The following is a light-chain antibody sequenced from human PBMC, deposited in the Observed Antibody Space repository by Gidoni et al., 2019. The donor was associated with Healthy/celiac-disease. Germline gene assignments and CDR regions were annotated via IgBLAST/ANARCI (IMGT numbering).Light chain of an antibody. V-gene: IGKV2-28*01. J-gene: IGKJ1*01. CDR3: MQALQTPPA. Sequence: IARPQSRLSLPVTPGEPASTSCRSSQSLLHSNGYNYLEWYLQKAGQSPQLLIYMGSNRASGVPDRFSGSGSGTDFTLKISRVEGEDVGVYYCMQALQTPPAFGQGTKVEIE. CDR2: MGS. CDR1: QSLLHSNGYNY.